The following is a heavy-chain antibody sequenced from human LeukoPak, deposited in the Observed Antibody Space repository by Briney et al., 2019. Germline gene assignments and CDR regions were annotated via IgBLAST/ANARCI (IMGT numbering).Heavy chain of an antibody. CDR2: IRYDGSNK. CDR3: AKILGSSSWYEANSGYYIADAFDI. J-gene: IGHJ3*02. V-gene: IGHV3-30*02. CDR1: GFTFSSYG. D-gene: IGHD6-13*01. Sequence: GGTLRLSCAASGFTFSSYGMHWVRQAPGKGLEWVAFIRYDGSNKYYADSVKGRFTISRDNSKNTLYLQMNSLRAEDTAVYYCAKILGSSSWYEANSGYYIADAFDIWGQGTMVTVSS.